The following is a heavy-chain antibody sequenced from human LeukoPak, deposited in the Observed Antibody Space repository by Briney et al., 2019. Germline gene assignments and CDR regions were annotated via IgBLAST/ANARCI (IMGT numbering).Heavy chain of an antibody. J-gene: IGHJ6*04. CDR1: GFTFSRLG. CDR3: VKEGDEFRGYLDV. Sequence: QPGGSLRLSCATSGFTFSRLGMQWVRQAPGKGLEWVAVIHNDGTMGQYADSVKGRFTISKDFSRNTLHLQMHSLRDDDTAVYYCVKEGDEFRGYLDVWGKGTTVTVSS. CDR2: IHNDGTMG. D-gene: IGHD5-12*01. V-gene: IGHV3-30*02.